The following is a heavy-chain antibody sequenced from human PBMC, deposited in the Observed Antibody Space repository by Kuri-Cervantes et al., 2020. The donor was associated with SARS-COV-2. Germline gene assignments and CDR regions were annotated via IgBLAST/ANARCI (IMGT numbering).Heavy chain of an antibody. CDR2: IYYSGST. V-gene: IGHV4-39*07. D-gene: IGHD6-13*01. CDR3: ARESSSSWYWFDP. J-gene: IGHJ5*02. CDR1: GGSISSSSYY. Sequence: SETLSLTCTVSGGSISSSSYYWGWIRQPPGKGLEWIGSIYYSGSTYYNPSLKSRVTISVDTSKNQFSLKLSSVAAADTAVYYCARESSSSWYWFDPWGQGTLVTDSS.